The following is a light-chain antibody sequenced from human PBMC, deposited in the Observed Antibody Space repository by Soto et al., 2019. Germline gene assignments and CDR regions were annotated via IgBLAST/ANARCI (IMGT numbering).Light chain of an antibody. CDR3: ATWDSSLTGEV. CDR1: RSNIGNNY. J-gene: IGLJ2*01. Sequence: QAVLTQPPSGSAAPGQKVTISCSGSRSNIGNNYVSWYQQLPGTAPKLLIYDSNKRPSGIPDRFSGSKSGTSATLDITGLQTGDEADYYCATWDSSLTGEVFGGGTTLTVL. CDR2: DSN. V-gene: IGLV1-51*01.